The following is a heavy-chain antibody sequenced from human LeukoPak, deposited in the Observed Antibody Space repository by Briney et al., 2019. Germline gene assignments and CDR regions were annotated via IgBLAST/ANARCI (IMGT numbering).Heavy chain of an antibody. CDR1: GGSISSYY. CDR2: FYSGGST. D-gene: IGHD5-12*01. CDR3: ARVYSGYDLPGSLANYYFDY. V-gene: IGHV4-4*07. Sequence: SETLSLTCTVSGGSISSYYWSWIRQPAGKGLECIGRFYSGGSTDYNPSLKSRVTMSVYTSKNQFSLKLSSVTAADTAVYYCARVYSGYDLPGSLANYYFDYWGQGTLVTVSS. J-gene: IGHJ4*02.